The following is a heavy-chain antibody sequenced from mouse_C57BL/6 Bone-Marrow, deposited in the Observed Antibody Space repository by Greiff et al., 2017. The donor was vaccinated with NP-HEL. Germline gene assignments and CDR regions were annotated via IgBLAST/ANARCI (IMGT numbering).Heavy chain of an antibody. V-gene: IGHV1-59*01. J-gene: IGHJ1*03. CDR3: AGSGSTMMTTPYWYFDV. D-gene: IGHD2-4*01. Sequence: QVQLQQPGAELVRPGTSVKLSCKASGYTFTSYWMHWVKQRPGQGLEWIGVIDPSDSYTNYNQKFKGKATLTVDTSSSTAYMQLSSLTSEDSAVYYCAGSGSTMMTTPYWYFDVWGTGTTVTVSS. CDR1: GYTFTSYW. CDR2: IDPSDSYT.